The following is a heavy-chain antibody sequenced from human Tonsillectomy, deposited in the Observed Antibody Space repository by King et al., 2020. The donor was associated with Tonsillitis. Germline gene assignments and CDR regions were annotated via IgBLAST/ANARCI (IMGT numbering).Heavy chain of an antibody. CDR3: ARDGLAPRPAPPYYFDY. CDR1: GFTFSSYS. Sequence: VQLVESGGGLVKPGGSLRLSCAASGFTFSSYSMNWVRQAPGKGLEWVSSISSSNSYIYYADSVKGRFTISRDNAKNSLFLQMNSLRAEETAVYYYARDGLAPRPAPPYYFDYWGQGTLVTVSS. J-gene: IGHJ4*02. CDR2: ISSSNSYI. V-gene: IGHV3-21*01. D-gene: IGHD6-6*01.